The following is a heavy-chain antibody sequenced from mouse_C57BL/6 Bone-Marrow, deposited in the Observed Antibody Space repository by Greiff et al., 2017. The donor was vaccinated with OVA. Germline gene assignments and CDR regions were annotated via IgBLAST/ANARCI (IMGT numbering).Heavy chain of an antibody. Sequence: QVQLQQSGAELVRPGTSVKVSCKASGYAFTNYLIEWVKQRPGQGLEWIGVINPGSGGNNYNEKFKGKPTLTPDKSSSTAYMQLSSLTSEDSAVYFCSRDYGSSPPYWYFDVWGTGTTVTVSS. J-gene: IGHJ1*03. CDR1: GYAFTNYL. CDR3: SRDYGSSPPYWYFDV. V-gene: IGHV1-54*01. D-gene: IGHD1-1*01. CDR2: INPGSGGN.